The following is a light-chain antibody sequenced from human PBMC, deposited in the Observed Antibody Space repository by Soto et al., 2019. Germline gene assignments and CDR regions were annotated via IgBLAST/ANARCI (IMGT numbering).Light chain of an antibody. CDR1: QSVSSN. V-gene: IGKV3-15*01. CDR3: QQYHHWPPGT. Sequence: EIVMTQSPATLSISPGERATLSCRASQSVSSNLAWYQQKPGQAPRLLIYGASTRATGIPARFSGSGSGTEFTLTISSLQSEDFAVYYCQQYHHWPPGTFGQGTTVEIK. J-gene: IGKJ1*01. CDR2: GAS.